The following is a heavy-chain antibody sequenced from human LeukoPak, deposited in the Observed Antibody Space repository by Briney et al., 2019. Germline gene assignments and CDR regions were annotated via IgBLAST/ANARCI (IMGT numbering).Heavy chain of an antibody. J-gene: IGHJ4*02. CDR3: ASRGHVGSGTYSPYDY. V-gene: IGHV3-23*01. CDR2: ISGSGSRT. CDR1: GFTFSNFA. D-gene: IGHD3-10*01. Sequence: GGSLRLSCAASGFTFSNFAMSWVRQAPGKGLEWVSVISGSGSRTYYADSVTGRFTISRDNSRNTIYLQMTSLRAEDTAVYYCASRGHVGSGTYSPYDYWGQGTLVSVSS.